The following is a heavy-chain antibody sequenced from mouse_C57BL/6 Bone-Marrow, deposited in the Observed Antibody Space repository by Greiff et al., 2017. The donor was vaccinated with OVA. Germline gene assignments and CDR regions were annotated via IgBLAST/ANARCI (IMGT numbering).Heavy chain of an antibody. J-gene: IGHJ3*01. D-gene: IGHD3-2*02. CDR1: GYTFTSYW. V-gene: IGHV1-64*01. Sequence: QVQLKQPGAELVKPGASVKLSCKASGYTFTSYWMHWVKQRPGQGLEWIGMIHPNSGSTNYNEKFKSKATLTVDKSSSTAYMQLSSLTSEDSAVYYCARVDSSGYWFAYWGQGTLVTVSA. CDR3: ARVDSSGYWFAY. CDR2: IHPNSGST.